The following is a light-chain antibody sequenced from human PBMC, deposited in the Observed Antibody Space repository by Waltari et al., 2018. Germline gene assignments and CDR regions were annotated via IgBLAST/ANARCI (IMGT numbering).Light chain of an antibody. CDR3: LLSYSGAWV. Sequence: QAVVTQEPSLTVSPGGTVTRTCASSTGAVTSGHYPYWFQQRPGQAPRTLIYEPNNKHTKTTARFSGSLLGGKAALTLSGAQPEDEADYYCLLSYSGAWVFGGGTKLTVL. CDR1: TGAVTSGHY. CDR2: EPN. J-gene: IGLJ3*02. V-gene: IGLV7-46*01.